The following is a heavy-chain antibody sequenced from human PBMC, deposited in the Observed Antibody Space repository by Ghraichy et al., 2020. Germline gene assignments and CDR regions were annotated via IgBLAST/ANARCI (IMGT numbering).Heavy chain of an antibody. D-gene: IGHD4-17*01. CDR2: INDDGKET. CDR1: GFPFNKFW. J-gene: IGHJ4*02. CDR3: ARDPSYGALDY. V-gene: IGHV3-7*03. Sequence: LTCAASGFPFNKFWMTWVRQAPGKGLEWVANINDDGKETYYVDSVKGRFTISRDNAKYSLYLQTNSLRREDTAVYFCARDPSYGALDYWGQGTLVTVSS.